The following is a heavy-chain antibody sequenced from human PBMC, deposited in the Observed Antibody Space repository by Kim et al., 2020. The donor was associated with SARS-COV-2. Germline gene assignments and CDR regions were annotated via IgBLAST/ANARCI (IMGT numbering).Heavy chain of an antibody. Sequence: GGSLRLSCAASGFTFGDYAMHWVRQAPGKGLEWVSGISWNSGSIGYADSVKGRFTISRDNAKNSLYLQMNSLRAEDTALYYCAKGWRRFGELWEGHGDYWGQGTLVTVSS. CDR1: GFTFGDYA. CDR3: AKGWRRFGELWEGHGDY. CDR2: ISWNSGSI. J-gene: IGHJ4*02. D-gene: IGHD3-10*01. V-gene: IGHV3-9*01.